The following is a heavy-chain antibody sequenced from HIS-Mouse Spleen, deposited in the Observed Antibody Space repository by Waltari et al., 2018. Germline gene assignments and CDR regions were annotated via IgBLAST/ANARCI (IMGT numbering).Heavy chain of an antibody. J-gene: IGHJ5*02. CDR2: ISAYNGNT. CDR1: GYPFTSYG. CDR3: ARSESRFLEWLDWFDP. V-gene: IGHV1-18*01. D-gene: IGHD3-3*01. Sequence: QVQLVQSGAEVKKPGASVKVSCKASGYPFTSYGISWVRQAPGQGLEWVGWISAYNGNTNYAQKLQGRVTMTTDTSTSTAYMELRSLRSDDTAVYYCARSESRFLEWLDWFDPWGQGTLVTVSS.